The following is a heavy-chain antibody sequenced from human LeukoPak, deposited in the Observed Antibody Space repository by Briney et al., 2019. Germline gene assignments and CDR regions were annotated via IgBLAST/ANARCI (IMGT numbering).Heavy chain of an antibody. CDR1: GFTFSSYA. V-gene: IGHV3-23*01. D-gene: IGHD6-13*01. CDR2: LSGIGTST. Sequence: GGSLRLSCAASGFTFSSYAMSWVRQAPGKGLEWVSALSGIGTSTYYADSVKGRFTISRDNSKDTLYQQMNSLRPEDTAVYYCAKDGHTSSWYHFDFWGQGTLLTVSS. J-gene: IGHJ4*02. CDR3: AKDGHTSSWYHFDF.